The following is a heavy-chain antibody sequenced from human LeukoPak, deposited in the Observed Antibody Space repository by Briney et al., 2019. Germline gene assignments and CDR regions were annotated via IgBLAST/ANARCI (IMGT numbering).Heavy chain of an antibody. CDR1: GFTFSSYS. V-gene: IGHV3-23*01. CDR2: ISGSGGST. Sequence: GGSLRLSCAASGFTFSSYSMNWVRQAPGKGLEWVSAISGSGGSTYYAESVKGRFTISRDNSKNTLYLQMNSLRAEDTAVYYCAKVQDHGYWNYYGMDVWGQGTTVTVSS. CDR3: AKVQDHGYWNYYGMDV. D-gene: IGHD5-18*01. J-gene: IGHJ6*02.